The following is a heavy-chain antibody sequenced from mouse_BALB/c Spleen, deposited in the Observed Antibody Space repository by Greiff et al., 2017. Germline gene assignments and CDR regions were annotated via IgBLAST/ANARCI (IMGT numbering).Heavy chain of an antibody. CDR2: IWRGGST. Sequence: QVHVKQSGPSLVQPSQSLSITCTVSGFSLTSYGVHWVRQSPGKGLEWLGVIWRGGSTDYNAAFMSRLSITKDNSKSQVFFKMNSLQADDTAIYYCATADGYYVGYYAMDYWGQGTSVTVSS. D-gene: IGHD2-3*01. CDR3: ATADGYYVGYYAMDY. CDR1: GFSLTSYG. V-gene: IGHV2-5-1*01. J-gene: IGHJ4*01.